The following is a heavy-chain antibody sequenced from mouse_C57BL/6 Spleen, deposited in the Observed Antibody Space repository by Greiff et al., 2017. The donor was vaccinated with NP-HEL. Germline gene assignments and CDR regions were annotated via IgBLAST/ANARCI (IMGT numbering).Heavy chain of an antibody. CDR3: ARFGSKAWFAY. CDR2: TRNKANGYTT. V-gene: IGHV7-3*01. Sequence: DVHLVESGGGLVQPGGSLSLSCAASGFTFTDYYMSWVRQPPGKALEWLGFTRNKANGYTTEYSASVKGRFTISRDNSQSILYLQMNALRAEDSATYYCARFGSKAWFAYWGQGTLVTVSA. CDR1: GFTFTDYY. D-gene: IGHD1-1*01. J-gene: IGHJ3*01.